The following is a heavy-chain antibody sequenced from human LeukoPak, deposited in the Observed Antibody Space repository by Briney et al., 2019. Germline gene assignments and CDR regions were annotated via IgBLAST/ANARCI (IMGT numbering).Heavy chain of an antibody. CDR2: ISWNSGSI. J-gene: IGHJ4*02. Sequence: GGSLRLSCAASGFTFDDYAMHWVRQAPGKGLEWVSGISWNSGSIGYADSVKGRFTISRDNAKNSLYLQMNSLRAEDMALYYCAKGGVVVVAATHFDYWGQGTLVTVSS. CDR1: GFTFDDYA. V-gene: IGHV3-9*03. D-gene: IGHD2-15*01. CDR3: AKGGVVVVAATHFDY.